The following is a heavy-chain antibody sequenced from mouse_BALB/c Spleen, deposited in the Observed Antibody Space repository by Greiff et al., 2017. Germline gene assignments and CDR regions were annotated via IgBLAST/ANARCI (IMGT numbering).Heavy chain of an antibody. CDR3: NAYYSHDSYFDV. CDR2: IDPENGDT. CDR1: GFNIKDYY. V-gene: IGHV14-4*02. D-gene: IGHD2-12*01. J-gene: IGHJ1*01. Sequence: EVKLMESGAELVRSGASVKLSCTASGFNIKDYYMHWVKQRPEQGLEWIGWIDPENGDTEYAPKFQGKATMTADTSSNTAYLQLSSLTSEDTAVYYCNAYYSHDSYFDVWGAGTTVTVSS.